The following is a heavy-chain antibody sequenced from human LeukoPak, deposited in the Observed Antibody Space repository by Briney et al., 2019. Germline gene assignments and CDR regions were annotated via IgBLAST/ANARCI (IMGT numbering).Heavy chain of an antibody. CDR3: ARVMMTTEDY. J-gene: IGHJ4*02. Sequence: GGSLRLSCAASGFTFSSYGMHWVRQAPGKGLEWVAFIRYDGSNKYHADSVKGRFTISRDNSKNTLYLQMNSLRAEDTAVYYCARVMMTTEDYWGQGTLVTVSS. V-gene: IGHV3-30*02. CDR1: GFTFSSYG. D-gene: IGHD4-11*01. CDR2: IRYDGSNK.